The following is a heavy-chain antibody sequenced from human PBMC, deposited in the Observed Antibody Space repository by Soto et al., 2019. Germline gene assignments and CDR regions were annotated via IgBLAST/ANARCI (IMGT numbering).Heavy chain of an antibody. V-gene: IGHV1-69*12. CDR1: GGTFSTSA. CDR2: IMPVFATP. CDR3: ARDKDRQQLGGNYYYILDV. J-gene: IGHJ6*02. D-gene: IGHD3-3*02. Sequence: QVQLMQWGAEVKKPGSSVKVSCKASGGTFSTSAISWVRQARGEGLEWVGGIMPVFATPDYAQKFQGRVTISADEVTTTAYLELTSLTTDDTAVYYCARDKDRQQLGGNYYYILDVWGQGSAITVSS.